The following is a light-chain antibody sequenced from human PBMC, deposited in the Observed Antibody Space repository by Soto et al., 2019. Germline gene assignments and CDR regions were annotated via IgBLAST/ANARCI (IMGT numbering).Light chain of an antibody. CDR3: QTWGTGIQG. J-gene: IGLJ2*01. V-gene: IGLV4-69*01. CDR1: SGHSSYA. CDR2: LNSDGSH. Sequence: QPVLTQSPSASASLGASVKLTCTLSSGHSSYAIAWHQQQPEKGPRYLMKLNSDGSHSKGDGIPDRFSGSSSGAERYLTISSLQSEDEADCYCQTWGTGIQGFGGGTKLTV.